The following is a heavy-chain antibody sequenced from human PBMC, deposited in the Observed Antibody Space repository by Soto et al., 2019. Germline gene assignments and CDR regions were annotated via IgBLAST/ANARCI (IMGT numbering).Heavy chain of an antibody. J-gene: IGHJ1*01. CDR2: ISYDGSNK. CDR3: ARDLGSSWYPEYFQH. V-gene: IGHV3-30*03. D-gene: IGHD6-13*01. Sequence: GGSLRLSCAASGFTFSEYYMSWIRQAPGKGLEWVAVISYDGSNKYYADSVKGRFTISRDNSKNTLYLQMNSLRAEDTAVYYCARDLGSSWYPEYFQHWGQGTLVTVSS. CDR1: GFTFSEYY.